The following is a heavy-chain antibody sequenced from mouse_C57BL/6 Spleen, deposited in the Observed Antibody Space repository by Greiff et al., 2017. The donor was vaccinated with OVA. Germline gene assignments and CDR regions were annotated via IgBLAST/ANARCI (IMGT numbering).Heavy chain of an antibody. CDR1: GFTFSSYG. V-gene: IGHV5-6*02. CDR2: ISSGGSYT. Sequence: DVKLVESGGDLVKPGGSLKLSCAASGFTFSSYGMSWVRQTPDKRLEWVATISSGGSYTYYPDSVKGRFTISRDNAKNTLYLQMSSLKSEDTAMYYCAREADYARDYWGQGTSVTVSS. J-gene: IGHJ4*01. CDR3: AREADYARDY.